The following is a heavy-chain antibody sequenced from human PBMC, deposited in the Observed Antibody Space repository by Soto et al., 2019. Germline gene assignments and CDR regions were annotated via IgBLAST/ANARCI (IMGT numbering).Heavy chain of an antibody. J-gene: IGHJ6*02. CDR2: TSNDGTKK. CDR1: GFTFSTHA. D-gene: IGHD3-3*01. Sequence: QEQLVESGGGVAQPGRSLRLSCAASGFTFSTHAMHWARQAPGKGLEWVAVTSNDGTKKYYADSVKGRFTISRDNSKNTLYLEMNSRRVEDTAVYYCARPYDPWSSTYLLDVWGQGTTVTVSS. V-gene: IGHV3-30-3*01. CDR3: ARPYDPWSSTYLLDV.